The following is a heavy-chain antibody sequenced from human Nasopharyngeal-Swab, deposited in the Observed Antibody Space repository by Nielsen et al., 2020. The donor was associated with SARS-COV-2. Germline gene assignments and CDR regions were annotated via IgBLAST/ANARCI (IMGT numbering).Heavy chain of an antibody. D-gene: IGHD3-9*01. V-gene: IGHV1-2*06. J-gene: IGHJ5*02. Sequence: ASVKVSCKASGYTFTGYYMHWVRQAPGQGLEWMGRINPNSGGTNYAQKFQGRVTMTRDTSISTAYMELSRLRSDDTAVYYCATGPGILTGANWFDPWGQGTLVTVSS. CDR3: ATGPGILTGANWFDP. CDR1: GYTFTGYY. CDR2: INPNSGGT.